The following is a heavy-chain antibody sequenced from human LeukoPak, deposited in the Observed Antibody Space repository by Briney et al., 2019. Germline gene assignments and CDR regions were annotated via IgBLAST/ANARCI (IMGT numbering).Heavy chain of an antibody. J-gene: IGHJ4*02. D-gene: IGHD6-6*01. Sequence: PSETLSLTCTVSDGSISSYYWSWIRQPAGKGLEWIGRLYTSGNTDYNPSLKSRVTMSVDTSKNQFSLKLSSVTAADTAVYYCARGPLIQLVNYFDYWGQGTLVTVSS. CDR3: ARGPLIQLVNYFDY. CDR1: DGSISSYY. V-gene: IGHV4-4*07. CDR2: LYTSGNT.